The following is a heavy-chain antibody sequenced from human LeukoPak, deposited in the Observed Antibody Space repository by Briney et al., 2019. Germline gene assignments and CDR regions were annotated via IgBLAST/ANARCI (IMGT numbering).Heavy chain of an antibody. V-gene: IGHV1-46*01. J-gene: IGHJ4*02. CDR2: INPSGGST. CDR1: GGTFSSYA. Sequence: GASVKVSCEASGGTFSSYAISWVRQAPGQGLEWMGIINPSGGSTSYAQKFQGRVTMTRDTSTSTVYMELSSLRSEDTAVYYCARDPGDYWGQGTLVTVSS. CDR3: ARDPGDY.